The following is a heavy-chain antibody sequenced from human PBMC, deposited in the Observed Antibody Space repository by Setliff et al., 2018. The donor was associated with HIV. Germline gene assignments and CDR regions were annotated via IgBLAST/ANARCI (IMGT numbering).Heavy chain of an antibody. Sequence: ASVKVSCKASGYTLTTYGITWVRQAPGQGLEWMGWINTYNGNTNYAQNLQGRITMTTDTSTSTAFMEVRSLRSDDTAVYYCARNAGSYYGLDYWGQGSRVTVSS. J-gene: IGHJ4*02. CDR3: ARNAGSYYGLDY. CDR2: INTYNGNT. CDR1: GYTLTTYG. D-gene: IGHD3-10*01. V-gene: IGHV1-18*01.